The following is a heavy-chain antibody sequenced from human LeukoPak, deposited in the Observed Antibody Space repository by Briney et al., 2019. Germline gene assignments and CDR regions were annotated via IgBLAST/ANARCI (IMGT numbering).Heavy chain of an antibody. CDR1: GFTFSSYG. CDR3: AKSARMVSPAGY. CDR2: IWYDGSNK. Sequence: PGGSLRLSCAASGFTFSSYGMHLVRQAPGKGLEWVAVIWYDGSNKYYADSVKGRFTISRDNSKNTLYLQMNSLRAEDTAVYYCAKSARMVSPAGYWGQGTLVTVSS. D-gene: IGHD2-8*01. V-gene: IGHV3-33*06. J-gene: IGHJ4*02.